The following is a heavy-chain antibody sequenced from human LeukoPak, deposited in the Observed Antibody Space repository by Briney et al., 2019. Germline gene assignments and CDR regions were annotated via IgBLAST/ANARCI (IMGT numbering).Heavy chain of an antibody. D-gene: IGHD1-26*01. V-gene: IGHV3-23*01. CDR1: GLTIGSRY. J-gene: IGHJ4*02. Sequence: GGSLRLSCVASGLTIGSRYMNWVRQAPGKGLEWVSAISGSGGSTYYADSVKGRFTISRDNSKNTLYLQMNSLRAEDTAVYYCASGYSGSYLLGYYFDYWGQGTLVTVSS. CDR3: ASGYSGSYLLGYYFDY. CDR2: ISGSGGST.